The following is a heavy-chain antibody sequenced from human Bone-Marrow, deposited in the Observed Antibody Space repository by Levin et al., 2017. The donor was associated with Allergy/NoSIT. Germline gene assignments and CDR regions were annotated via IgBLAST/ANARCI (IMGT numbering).Heavy chain of an antibody. D-gene: IGHD3-22*01. CDR1: GYSFIDYW. CDR2: IGPYNSDT. V-gene: IGHV5-51*01. J-gene: IGHJ4*02. Sequence: GESLKISCKASGYSFIDYWIGWVRQVPGKGLEWVGIIGPYNSDTIYSRSFEGQVTISVDKSISTAYLQWSSLKASDIAMYYCVRLESSAYYYVDHWGQGTLVTVSS. CDR3: VRLESSAYYYVDH.